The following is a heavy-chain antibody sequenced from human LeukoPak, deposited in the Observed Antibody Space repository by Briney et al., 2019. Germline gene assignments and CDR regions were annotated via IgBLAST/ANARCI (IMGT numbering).Heavy chain of an antibody. D-gene: IGHD4-11*01. CDR2: ISSSETTI. Sequence: GGSLRLSCAASGFTFSDYYMSWIRQAAGKGLEWLSYISSSETTIYYTDSVKGRFTISRDNAKNSLYLQMNSLRAEDTAVYYCARGIRQYAKSYFDYWGQGTLVTVSS. V-gene: IGHV3-11*01. J-gene: IGHJ4*02. CDR3: ARGIRQYAKSYFDY. CDR1: GFTFSDYY.